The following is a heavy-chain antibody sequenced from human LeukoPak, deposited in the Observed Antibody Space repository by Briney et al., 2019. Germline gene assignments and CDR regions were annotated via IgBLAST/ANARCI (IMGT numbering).Heavy chain of an antibody. J-gene: IGHJ6*03. CDR1: GYTFTGYY. Sequence: ASVKVSCKASGYTFTGYYMHWVRQAPGQGLELMGRINPNSGGTNYAQKFQGRVTMTRDTSISTAYMELSRLRSDDTAVYYCARAPAAVAGRPYYYYYYMDVWGKGTTVTVSS. CDR2: INPNSGGT. V-gene: IGHV1-2*06. D-gene: IGHD6-19*01. CDR3: ARAPAAVAGRPYYYYYYMDV.